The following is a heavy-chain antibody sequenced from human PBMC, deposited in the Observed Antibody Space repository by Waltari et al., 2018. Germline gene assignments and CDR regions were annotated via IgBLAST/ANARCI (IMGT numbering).Heavy chain of an antibody. Sequence: QVQLQESGPGLVKPSQTLSLTCSVSGGSFSSYIYYWSWIRQPPGRGLEWIGYMSSTGAAYYTPSLRSRVTISLDTSKNHFSLELTSVTAADTAVYYCARGGAYGSGTYFLDYWGQGTPVTVSS. CDR1: GGSFSSYIYY. D-gene: IGHD3-10*01. V-gene: IGHV4-31*03. CDR2: MSSTGAA. J-gene: IGHJ4*02. CDR3: ARGGAYGSGTYFLDY.